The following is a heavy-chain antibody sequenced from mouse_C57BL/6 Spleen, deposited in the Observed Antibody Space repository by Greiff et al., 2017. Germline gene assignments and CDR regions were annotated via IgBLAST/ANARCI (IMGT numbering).Heavy chain of an antibody. CDR3: ARRITTVVERDWYFDV. D-gene: IGHD1-1*01. CDR2: INPNYGTT. CDR1: GYSFTDYN. Sequence: VHVKQSGPELVKPGASVKISCKAFGYSFTDYNMNWVKQSNGKSLEWIGVINPNYGTTSYNQKFKGKATLTVDQSSSTAYMQLNSLTSEDSAVYYCARRITTVVERDWYFDVWGTGTTVTVSS. J-gene: IGHJ1*03. V-gene: IGHV1-39*01.